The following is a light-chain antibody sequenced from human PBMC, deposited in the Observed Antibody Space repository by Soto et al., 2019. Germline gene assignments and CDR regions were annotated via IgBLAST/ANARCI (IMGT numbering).Light chain of an antibody. Sequence: GGYNFVSWYQQHPGKAPTLMIYEVTHRPAGISDRFSGSKSGTTASLTISGHQAVDEADHYCNSYRSNRLYVFGTGT. CDR3: NSYRSNRLYV. CDR2: EVT. J-gene: IGLJ1*01. CDR1: GGYNF. V-gene: IGLV2-14*01.